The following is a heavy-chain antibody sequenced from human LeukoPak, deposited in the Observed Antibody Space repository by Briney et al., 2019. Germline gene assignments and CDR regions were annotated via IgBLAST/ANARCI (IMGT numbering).Heavy chain of an antibody. V-gene: IGHV4-59*01. CDR1: GGSISPYY. J-gene: IGHJ4*02. Sequence: PSETLSLTCTVSGGSISPYYWSWIRQPPGKGLEWIGYIYYSGRTNYNPSLMSRVTISVDTSKKQFSLKLNSVTAADTAVYYCARGKGYFDYWGQGTLVTVSS. CDR2: IYYSGRT. CDR3: ARGKGYFDY.